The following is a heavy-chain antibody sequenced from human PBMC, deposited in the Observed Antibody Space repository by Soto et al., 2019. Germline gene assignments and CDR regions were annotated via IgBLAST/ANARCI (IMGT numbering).Heavy chain of an antibody. CDR3: TRSLYTRSWYAGY. CDR2: VYHSGTT. Sequence: PSETLSLTCAVSGYSISSGYYWAWIRQPPGKGLEWIGSVYHSGTTYYNPSLKSRVTISIDTSKNQFSLKLTSVTAADTAVYYCTRSLYTRSWYAGYWGQGTLVTVYS. D-gene: IGHD6-13*01. J-gene: IGHJ4*02. V-gene: IGHV4-38-2*01. CDR1: GYSISSGYY.